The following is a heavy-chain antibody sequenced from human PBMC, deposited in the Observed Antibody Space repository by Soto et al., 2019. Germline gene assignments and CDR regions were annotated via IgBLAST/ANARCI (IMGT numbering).Heavy chain of an antibody. CDR2: ISATGST. J-gene: IGHJ4*02. V-gene: IGHV4-61*01. Sequence: QVQLQESGPGLLKPSETLSLTCTVSGDSVGSASYYWTWIRQPPGEGLEWIGYISATGSTNYNPSLKSRLTISVDTSKNQFSLRLSSVTAAGTAVYYCARDIRGYSRAFDYWGQGTLVTVSS. D-gene: IGHD5-18*01. CDR3: ARDIRGYSRAFDY. CDR1: GDSVGSASYY.